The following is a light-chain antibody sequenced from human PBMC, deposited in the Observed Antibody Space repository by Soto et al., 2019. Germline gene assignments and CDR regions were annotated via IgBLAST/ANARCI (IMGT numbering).Light chain of an antibody. Sequence: QSALTQPASVSGSPGQSIAISCTGTSSDVGAFNYVSWYQQHPGKAPKFMIFDVSSRPSGVSDRFSGSKSGNTASLTISGLQTEDEADYYCASYPTSSTYVFGTGTKLTVL. CDR1: SSDVGAFNY. J-gene: IGLJ1*01. CDR3: ASYPTSSTYV. CDR2: DVS. V-gene: IGLV2-14*03.